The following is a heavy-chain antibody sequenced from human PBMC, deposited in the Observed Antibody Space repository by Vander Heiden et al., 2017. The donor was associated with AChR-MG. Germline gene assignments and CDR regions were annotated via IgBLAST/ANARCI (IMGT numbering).Heavy chain of an antibody. D-gene: IGHD5-12*01. V-gene: IGHV1-2*02. CDR2: INPKNGDS. CDR3: ARSKESTTY. Sequence: QVLLVQPGAEAGTRAASAKASCRASAYTFTDYSLHWVRQAPGRGLEWIGWINPKNGDSNSAQNFQGRVTMTGETSVSTVYMALSGLTFDDTAVYYCARSKESTTYWGQGTLVTVSS. J-gene: IGHJ1*01. CDR1: AYTFTDYS.